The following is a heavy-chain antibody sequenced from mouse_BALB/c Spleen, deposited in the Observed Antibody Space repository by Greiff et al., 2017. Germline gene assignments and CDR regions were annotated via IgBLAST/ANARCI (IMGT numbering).Heavy chain of an antibody. CDR3: ASSVYGSSYWFAY. D-gene: IGHD1-1*01. CDR1: GFNIKDYY. Sequence: VQLQQSGAELVRPGALVKLSCKASGFNIKDYYMHWVKQRPEQGLECIGWIDPENGNTIYDPKFQGKASITADTSSNTAYLQLSSLTSEDTAVYYCASSVYGSSYWFAYWGQGTLVTVSA. V-gene: IGHV14-1*02. J-gene: IGHJ3*01. CDR2: IDPENGNT.